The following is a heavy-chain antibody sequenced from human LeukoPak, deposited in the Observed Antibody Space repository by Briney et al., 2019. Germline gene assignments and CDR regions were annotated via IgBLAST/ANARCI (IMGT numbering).Heavy chain of an antibody. CDR2: IILKSGGT. D-gene: IGHD6-13*01. CDR1: GHTFIDYY. Sequence: GASVKVSCKASGHTFIDYYIHWVLQAPGQGLEWMGRIILKSGGTNYAQKFQGRVTMTRDTSISTAYTELSGLRSDDTAVYYCARSASTSWLHFDYWGQGTLVTVSS. J-gene: IGHJ4*02. CDR3: ARSASTSWLHFDY. V-gene: IGHV1-2*06.